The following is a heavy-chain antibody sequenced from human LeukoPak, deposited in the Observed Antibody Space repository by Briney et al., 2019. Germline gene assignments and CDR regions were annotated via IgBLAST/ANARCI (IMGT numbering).Heavy chain of an antibody. CDR3: AKDSSGWYGGFVDY. D-gene: IGHD6-19*01. V-gene: IGHV3-23*01. Sequence: GGSLRLSCAASGFTFSSYAMSWVRQAPEKGVEWVPHMSGSGGGTYYADSVKGRFTISRDNSKNTLYLQMNSLRAEDTAVYYCAKDSSGWYGGFVDYWGQGTLVTVSS. CDR1: GFTFSSYA. J-gene: IGHJ4*02. CDR2: MSGSGGGT.